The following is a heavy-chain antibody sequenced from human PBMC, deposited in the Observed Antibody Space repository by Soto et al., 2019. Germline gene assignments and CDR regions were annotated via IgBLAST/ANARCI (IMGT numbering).Heavy chain of an antibody. CDR1: GFTFSSYG. D-gene: IGHD6-19*01. J-gene: IGHJ4*02. V-gene: IGHV3-30*18. Sequence: GGSLRLSCAASGFTFSSYGMHWVRQAPGKGLEWVAVISYDGSNKYYADSVKGRFTISRDNSKNTLYLQMNGLRAEDTAVYYCAKEYSSGWYFGYWGQGTLVTVSS. CDR3: AKEYSSGWYFGY. CDR2: ISYDGSNK.